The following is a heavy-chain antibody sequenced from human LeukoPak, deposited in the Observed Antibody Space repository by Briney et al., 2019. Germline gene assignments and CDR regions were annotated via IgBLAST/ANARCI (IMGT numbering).Heavy chain of an antibody. J-gene: IGHJ4*02. CDR2: IYYSGST. Sequence: SETLSLTCTVSVVSISSSSYYWGWIRHPPGKGLEWIGSIYYSGSTYYNPSLKSRVTISVDTSKNQFSLKLSSVTAADTAVYYCARLNYYGSGSYYRGSQRAFDYWGQGTLVTVSS. CDR1: VVSISSSSYY. D-gene: IGHD3-10*01. V-gene: IGHV4-39*01. CDR3: ARLNYYGSGSYYRGSQRAFDY.